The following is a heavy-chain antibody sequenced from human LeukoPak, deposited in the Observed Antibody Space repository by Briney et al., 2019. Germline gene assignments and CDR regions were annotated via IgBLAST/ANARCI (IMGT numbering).Heavy chain of an antibody. D-gene: IGHD2-15*01. CDR3: ARDRARSGGSCLGY. CDR1: GYTFTSYG. Sequence: GASVKVSCKASGYTFTSYGISWVRQAPGQGLEWMGWISTYNGNTNYAQKLQGRVTMTTDTSTSTAYMELRSLRSDDTAVYYCARDRARSGGSCLGYWGQGTLVTVSS. V-gene: IGHV1-18*01. CDR2: ISTYNGNT. J-gene: IGHJ4*02.